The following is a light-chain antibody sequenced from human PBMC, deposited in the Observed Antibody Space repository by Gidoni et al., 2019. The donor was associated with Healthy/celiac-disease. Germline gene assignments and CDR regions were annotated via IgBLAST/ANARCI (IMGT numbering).Light chain of an antibody. CDR3: QQRSNWPPLLT. Sequence: EIVLTQSPATLSLSPGESATLSCRASQSVSSYLAWYQQKPGQAPRLLIYDASNRATGIPARFSGSGSGTDFTLTISSLEPEDFAVYYSQQRSNWPPLLTFGGXTKVEIK. V-gene: IGKV3-11*01. J-gene: IGKJ4*01. CDR1: QSVSSY. CDR2: DAS.